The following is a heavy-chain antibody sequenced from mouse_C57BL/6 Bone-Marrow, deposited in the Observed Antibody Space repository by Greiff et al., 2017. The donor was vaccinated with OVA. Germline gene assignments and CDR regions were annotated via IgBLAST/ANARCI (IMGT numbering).Heavy chain of an antibody. CDR1: GYTFTDYE. CDR3: TRSYSNYGDFDY. Sequence: LVRPGASVTLSCKASGYTFTDYEMHWVKQTPVHGLEWIGAIDPETGGTAYNQKSKGKAILTADKSSSTAYMELRSLTSEDSAVYYCTRSYSNYGDFDYWGQGTTLTVSS. V-gene: IGHV1-15*01. CDR2: IDPETGGT. D-gene: IGHD2-5*01. J-gene: IGHJ2*01.